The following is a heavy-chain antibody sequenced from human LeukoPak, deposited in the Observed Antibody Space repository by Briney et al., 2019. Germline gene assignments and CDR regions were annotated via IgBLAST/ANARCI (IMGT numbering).Heavy chain of an antibody. CDR2: ISGSGGST. J-gene: IGHJ5*02. D-gene: IGHD3-10*01. Sequence: GGSLGLSCAASGFTLSSYAMSWVRQAPGKGLEWVSAISGSGGSTYYADSVKGRFTISRDNSKNTLYLQMNSLRAEDTAVYYCAKDSARLARGEFDPWGQGTLVTVSS. V-gene: IGHV3-23*01. CDR1: GFTLSSYA. CDR3: AKDSARLARGEFDP.